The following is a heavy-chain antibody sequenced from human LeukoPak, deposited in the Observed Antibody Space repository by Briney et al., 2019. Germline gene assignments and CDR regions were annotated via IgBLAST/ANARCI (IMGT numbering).Heavy chain of an antibody. D-gene: IGHD6-13*01. Sequence: PGGSLRLSCAASGFTFDDYGMSWVRQAPGKGLEWVGNIKEDGSESHYVDSVKGRFTISRDNAKNSTYLQMNSLRVEDTAVYYCGSGSTWLPRGQGTLVTVSS. CDR2: IKEDGSES. CDR1: GFTFDDYG. V-gene: IGHV3-7*02. J-gene: IGHJ4*02. CDR3: GSGSTWLP.